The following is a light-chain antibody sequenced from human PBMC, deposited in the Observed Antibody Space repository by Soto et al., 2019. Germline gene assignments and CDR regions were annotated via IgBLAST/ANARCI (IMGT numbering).Light chain of an antibody. CDR2: GAS. CDR3: HQYDSSPLM. V-gene: IGKV3-20*01. J-gene: IGKJ1*01. CDR1: QSVSRSY. Sequence: EIVLTQSPGTLSLSPGERATLSCRDSQSVSRSYLAWYQQKPGQGPRLLIYGASSRATGIPDRFSGSGSGTDFDLTISRLETEDFAVYYCHQYDSSPLMFGQRTTVEIK.